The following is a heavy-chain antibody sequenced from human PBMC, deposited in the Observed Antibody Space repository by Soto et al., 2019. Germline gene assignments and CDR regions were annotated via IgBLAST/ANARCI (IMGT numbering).Heavy chain of an antibody. Sequence: QEQLVESGGGVVQPGRSLRLSCTTSGFSFSTYGMHWVRQAPGKGLEWVAMMWIDGSNRFYADSVKGRFTISRDNSQNTLFLQMNSLRDEDTAVYYCATELNLETAFDLWGQGTLVTVSS. CDR3: ATELNLETAFDL. D-gene: IGHD1-1*01. CDR2: MWIDGSNR. J-gene: IGHJ3*01. CDR1: GFSFSTYG. V-gene: IGHV3-33*01.